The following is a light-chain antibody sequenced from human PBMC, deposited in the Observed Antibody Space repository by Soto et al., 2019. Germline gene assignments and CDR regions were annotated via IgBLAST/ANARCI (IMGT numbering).Light chain of an antibody. CDR1: QSVSSY. Sequence: EILLTQSPCTLSLSPGERATLSCRASQSVSSYLAWYQQKPGQAPRLLIYDASNRATGIPARLSGSGSGTDFTLTISSPEPEDFAVYYCQQRSNWPTFGPGTKVDIK. CDR3: QQRSNWPT. J-gene: IGKJ3*01. V-gene: IGKV3-11*01. CDR2: DAS.